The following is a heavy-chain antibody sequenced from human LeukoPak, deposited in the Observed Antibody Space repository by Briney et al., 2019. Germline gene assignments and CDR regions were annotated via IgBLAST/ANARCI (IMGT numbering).Heavy chain of an antibody. D-gene: IGHD3-3*01. V-gene: IGHV1-2*02. CDR3: ARALYDFWSAEFDY. J-gene: IGHJ4*02. CDR1: GYTFIGYY. CDR2: INPNSGGT. Sequence: ASVKVSCKASGYTFIGYYMHWVRQAPGQGLEWMGWINPNSGGTNYAQKFQGRVTMTRDTSISTAYMELSRLRSDDTAVYYCARALYDFWSAEFDYWGQGTLVTVSS.